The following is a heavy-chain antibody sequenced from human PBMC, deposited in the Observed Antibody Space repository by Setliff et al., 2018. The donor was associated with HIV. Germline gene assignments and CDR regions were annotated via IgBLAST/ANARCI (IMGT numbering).Heavy chain of an antibody. Sequence: SETLSLTCAVSGGSISSDNWWTWVRQAPGKGLEWIGEIYHSEYTNYNPSLKSRVTMSVDTSKKQFSLKMGSVTAADTAIYYCARESTMAAAGFDYWGQGTLVTVSS. CDR3: ARESTMAAAGFDY. CDR2: IYHSEYT. D-gene: IGHD6-13*01. CDR1: GGSISSDNW. V-gene: IGHV4-4*02. J-gene: IGHJ4*02.